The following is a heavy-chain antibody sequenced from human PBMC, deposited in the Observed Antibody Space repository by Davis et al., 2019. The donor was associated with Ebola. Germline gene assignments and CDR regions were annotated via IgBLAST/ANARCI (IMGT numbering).Heavy chain of an antibody. CDR1: GGSFSGYY. J-gene: IGHJ3*02. CDR3: ARPWYSGTYYDAYDI. D-gene: IGHD1-26*01. Sequence: SETLSLTCAVYGGSFSGYYWSWIRQPPGKGLEWIGEINHSGSTNYNPSLKSRVTISVDTSRNQFSLKLSSATAADTAVYYCARPWYSGTYYDAYDIWGQGTIVAVSS. CDR2: INHSGST. V-gene: IGHV4-34*01.